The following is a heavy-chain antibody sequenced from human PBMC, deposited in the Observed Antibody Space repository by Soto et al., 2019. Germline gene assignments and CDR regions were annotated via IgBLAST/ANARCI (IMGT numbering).Heavy chain of an antibody. CDR3: AKGGHLGSGNCYNPYYFDY. D-gene: IGHD3-10*01. CDR1: GFTFSSYG. V-gene: IGHV3-30*18. J-gene: IGHJ4*02. Sequence: QVQLVESGGGVVQPGRSLRLSCAASGFTFSSYGMHWVRQAPGKGLEWVAVISYDGSNKYYADSVKGRFTISRDNSKNTLYLQMNSLRAEDTAVYYCAKGGHLGSGNCYNPYYFDYWGQGTLVTVSS. CDR2: ISYDGSNK.